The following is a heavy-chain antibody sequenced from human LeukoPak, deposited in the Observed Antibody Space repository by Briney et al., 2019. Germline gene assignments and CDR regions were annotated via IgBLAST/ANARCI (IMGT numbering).Heavy chain of an antibody. D-gene: IGHD6-25*01. CDR3: ARTEMYSSGWDDAFFDC. V-gene: IGHV4-59*01. J-gene: IGHJ4*02. CDR1: GGSISSYY. CDR2: IYYSGST. Sequence: SETLSLTCTVSGGSISSYYWSWIRQPPGKGLEWIGYIYYSGSTNYNPSLKSRVTISVDTSKNQFSLKLSSVTAADTAVYYCARTEMYSSGWDDAFFDCWGQGTLVTVSS.